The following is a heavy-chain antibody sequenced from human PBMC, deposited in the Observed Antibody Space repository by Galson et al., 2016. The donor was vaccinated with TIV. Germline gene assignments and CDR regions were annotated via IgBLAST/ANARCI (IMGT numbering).Heavy chain of an antibody. CDR3: AADGTRSGSSGGDY. V-gene: IGHV1-69*04. CDR2: IIPMVGIT. Sequence: SVKVSCKASGGTFSKYAISWVRQAPGQGLECMGRIIPMVGITNYAQKFQGRVTITADISTSIGYMELSRLTPDDTAVYYCAADGTRSGSSGGDYWCQGTLVTVSS. J-gene: IGHJ4*02. D-gene: IGHD3-10*01. CDR1: GGTFSKYA.